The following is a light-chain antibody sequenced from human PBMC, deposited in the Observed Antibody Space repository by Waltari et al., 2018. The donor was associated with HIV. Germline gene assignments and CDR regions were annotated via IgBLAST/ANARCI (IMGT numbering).Light chain of an antibody. CDR3: QHYTSYP. V-gene: IGKV1-5*03. CDR1: QSISTW. J-gene: IGKJ2*01. CDR2: KAS. Sequence: DIQMTKSPSTLSASVGDRVTITCRASQSISTWLAWYQQKPGKAPKLLIYKASSLESGVPSRFSGSGSGTEFTLTITSLQPDDFATYYCQHYTSYPFGQGTKVEIK.